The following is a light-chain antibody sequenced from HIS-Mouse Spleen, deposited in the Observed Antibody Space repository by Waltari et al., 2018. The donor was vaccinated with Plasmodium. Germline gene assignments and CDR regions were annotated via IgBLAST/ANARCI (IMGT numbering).Light chain of an antibody. V-gene: IGKV3-15*01. CDR2: GAS. CDR3: QQYNNWPFT. Sequence: DIVMTQSPATLSVSPGERATLSGRASQSVSSNLAWYQQKPGQAPRLLIYGASTRATGIPARFSGSGSGTEFTLTISSLQSEDFAVYYCQQYNNWPFTFGPGTKVDIK. CDR1: QSVSSN. J-gene: IGKJ3*01.